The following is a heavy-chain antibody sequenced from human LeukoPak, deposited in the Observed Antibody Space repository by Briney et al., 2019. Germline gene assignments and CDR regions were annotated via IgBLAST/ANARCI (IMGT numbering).Heavy chain of an antibody. CDR3: AREGTYYDILGAFDI. J-gene: IGHJ3*02. Sequence: GGSLRLSRAASGFTFSDYYMSWIRQAPGKGLEWVSYISSSGSTIYYADSVKGRFTISRDNAKNSLYLQMNSLRAEDTAVYYCAREGTYYDILGAFDIWGQGTMVTVSS. V-gene: IGHV3-11*01. D-gene: IGHD3-9*01. CDR2: ISSSGSTI. CDR1: GFTFSDYY.